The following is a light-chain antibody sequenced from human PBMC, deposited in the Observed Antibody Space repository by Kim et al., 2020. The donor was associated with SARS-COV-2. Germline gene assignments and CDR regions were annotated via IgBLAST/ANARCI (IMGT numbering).Light chain of an antibody. J-gene: IGLJ1*01. CDR3: SSYTSSSTLNYV. V-gene: IGLV2-14*03. CDR2: DVS. Sequence: SITISGTGTSSDVGGYNYVSWYQQHPGKDPKLMIYDVSNRPSGVSNRFSGSKSGNTASLTISGLQAEDEADYYCSSYTSSSTLNYVFGTGTKVTVL. CDR1: SSDVGGYNY.